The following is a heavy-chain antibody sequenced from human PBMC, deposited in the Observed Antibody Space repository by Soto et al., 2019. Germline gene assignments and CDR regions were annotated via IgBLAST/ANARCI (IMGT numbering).Heavy chain of an antibody. CDR1: GGSISSSSYY. CDR3: ARHDITMVRGVTIGWFDP. CDR2: IYYSGST. J-gene: IGHJ5*02. V-gene: IGHV4-39*01. Sequence: SETLSLTCTVSGGSISSSSYYWGWIRQPPGKGLEWIGSIYYSGSTYYNPSLKSRVTISVDTSKNQFSLKLSSVTAADTAVYYCARHDITMVRGVTIGWFDPWGQGTLVTVSS. D-gene: IGHD3-10*01.